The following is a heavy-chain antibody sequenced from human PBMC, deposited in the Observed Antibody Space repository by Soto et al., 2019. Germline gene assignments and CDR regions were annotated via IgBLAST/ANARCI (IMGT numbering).Heavy chain of an antibody. J-gene: IGHJ6*02. V-gene: IGHV5-10-1*01. CDR3: ARRGRYCSSTSCSPADYYYYGMDV. Sequence: PGESLKISCKGSGYSFTSYWISWVRQMPGKGLEWMGRIDPSDSYTNYSPSFQGHVTISADKSISTAYLQWSSLKASDTAMYYCARRGRYCSSTSCSPADYYYYGMDVWGQGTTVTVSS. CDR1: GYSFTSYW. D-gene: IGHD2-2*01. CDR2: IDPSDSYT.